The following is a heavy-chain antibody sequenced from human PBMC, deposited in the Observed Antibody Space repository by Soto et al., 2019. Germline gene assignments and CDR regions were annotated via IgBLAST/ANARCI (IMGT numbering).Heavy chain of an antibody. CDR2: INAGNGNT. CDR1: GYTFTSYA. V-gene: IGHV1-3*01. Sequence: QVQLVQSGAEVKKPGDSVKVSCKASGYTFTSYAMHWVRQAPGQRLEWMGWINAGNGNTKYSQKFQVRVTITKDTSATTAYMELSSLRSEDTAVYYCARDLGGWPDYWGQGTLVTVSS. J-gene: IGHJ4*02. CDR3: ARDLGGWPDY. D-gene: IGHD2-15*01.